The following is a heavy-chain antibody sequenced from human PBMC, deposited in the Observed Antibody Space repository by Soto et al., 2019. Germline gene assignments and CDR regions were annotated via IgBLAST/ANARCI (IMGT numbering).Heavy chain of an antibody. V-gene: IGHV1-69*13. CDR2: IIPIFGTA. CDR1: GGTFSSYS. D-gene: IGHD6-13*01. J-gene: IGHJ4*02. CDR3: ATSSHGIAAAGCFDY. Sequence: ASVKVSCKASGGTFSSYSISWVRQAPGQGLEWMGGIIPIFGTANYAQKFQGRVTITADESTSTAYMELSSLRSEDTAVYYCATSSHGIAAAGCFDYWGQGTLVTVSS.